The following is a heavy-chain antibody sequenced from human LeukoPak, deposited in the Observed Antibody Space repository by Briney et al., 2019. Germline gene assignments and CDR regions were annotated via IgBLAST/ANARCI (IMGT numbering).Heavy chain of an antibody. J-gene: IGHJ3*02. CDR1: GFTFSSYG. D-gene: IGHD6-13*01. CDR2: ISGSGGST. CDR3: AKDIGSSWYLQNDI. V-gene: IGHV3-23*01. Sequence: PGGTLRLSCAASGFTFSSYGMSWVRQAPGKGLEWVSAISGSGGSTYYADSVRGRFTISRDNSKNTLYLQMNSLRAEDTAVYYCAKDIGSSWYLQNDIWGQGTMVTVSS.